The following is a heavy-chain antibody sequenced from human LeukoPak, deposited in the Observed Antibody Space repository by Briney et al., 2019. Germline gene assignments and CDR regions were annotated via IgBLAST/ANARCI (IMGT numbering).Heavy chain of an antibody. D-gene: IGHD1-26*01. J-gene: IGHJ4*02. CDR3: AREGGGNRWPIDY. CDR1: GYTFSSYG. CDR2: ISGTSANT. V-gene: IGHV1-18*04. Sequence: GASVKVSCKASGYTFSSYGVSWVRQAPGQGLEWMGWISGTSANTFHVQKFQGRVTLTTDPSTATAYMELRSLRSDDTAVYYCAREGGGNRWPIDYWGQGTLVTVSS.